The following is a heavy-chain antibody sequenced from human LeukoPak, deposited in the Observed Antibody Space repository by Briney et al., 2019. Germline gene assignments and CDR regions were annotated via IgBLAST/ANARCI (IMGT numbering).Heavy chain of an antibody. CDR1: GFTFSSNW. V-gene: IGHV3-74*01. CDR2: INPSGSFT. J-gene: IGHJ4*02. Sequence: PGGSLRLSCAASGFTFSSNWMHWVRQAPGKGLVWVSLINPSGSFTNYADSVKGRFTISRDNAKNRLYMQMNSLRVEDTAVYYCATEGSFDYWGQGTLVTVSS. D-gene: IGHD2-21*02. CDR3: ATEGSFDY.